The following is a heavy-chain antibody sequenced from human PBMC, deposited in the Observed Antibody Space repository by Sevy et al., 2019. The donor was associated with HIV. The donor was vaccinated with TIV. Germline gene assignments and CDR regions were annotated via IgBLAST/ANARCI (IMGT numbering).Heavy chain of an antibody. CDR1: GGTFSSYA. D-gene: IGHD3-10*01. J-gene: IGHJ6*02. V-gene: IGHV1-69*13. Sequence: ASVKVSCKASGGTFSSYAISWVRQAPGQGLEWMGGIIPIFGTANYAQKFQGRVTITADESTSTAYMELRSLRSEDTAVYYCARDLWFRGVYHPGYYGMDVWGQGTTVTVSS. CDR3: ARDLWFRGVYHPGYYGMDV. CDR2: IIPIFGTA.